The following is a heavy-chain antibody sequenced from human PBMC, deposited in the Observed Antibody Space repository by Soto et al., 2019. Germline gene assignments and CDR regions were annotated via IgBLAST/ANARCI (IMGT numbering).Heavy chain of an antibody. Sequence: EVQLVESGGGLVQPGGSLRLSCAASGFTFSSYSMNWVRQAPGKGLEWVSYISSSSSTIYYADSVKGRFTISRDNAKHTLYLQMSILRDEASAAYYCARDTGYSDGPIDYWGQGSLVTVSS. D-gene: IGHD5-18*01. CDR1: GFTFSSYS. CDR2: ISSSSSTI. V-gene: IGHV3-48*02. J-gene: IGHJ4*02. CDR3: ARDTGYSDGPIDY.